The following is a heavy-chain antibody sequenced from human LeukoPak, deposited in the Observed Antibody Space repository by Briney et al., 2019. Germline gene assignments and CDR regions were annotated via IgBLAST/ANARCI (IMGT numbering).Heavy chain of an antibody. CDR3: ARLSGSYRKYYFDY. CDR1: GGSISSSSYY. J-gene: IGHJ4*02. V-gene: IGHV4-39*07. CDR2: IYYSGST. Sequence: SETLSLTCTVSGGSISSSSYYWGWIRQPPGKGLEWIGSIYYSGSTNYNPSLKSRVTISVDTSKNQFSLKLSSVTAADTAVYYCARLSGSYRKYYFDYWGQGTLVTVSS. D-gene: IGHD1-26*01.